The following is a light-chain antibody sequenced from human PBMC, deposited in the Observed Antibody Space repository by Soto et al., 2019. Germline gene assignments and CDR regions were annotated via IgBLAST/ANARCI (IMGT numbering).Light chain of an antibody. CDR1: QVISNT. V-gene: IGKV1-9*01. CDR2: AAS. J-gene: IGKJ5*01. Sequence: DIQLTQSPSFLSPSIGESVTITCRASQVISNTLAWYQVKPGKAPKLLIYAASNLESGVPSRFSGAVSGAEFSLTITSLQHEDVATYYCQQLFDSPITFGQGTRLEIK. CDR3: QQLFDSPIT.